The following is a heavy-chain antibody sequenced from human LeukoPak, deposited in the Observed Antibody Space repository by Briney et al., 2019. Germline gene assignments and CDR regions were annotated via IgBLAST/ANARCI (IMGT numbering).Heavy chain of an antibody. J-gene: IGHJ5*02. Sequence: PSETLSLTCTVSGYSISSGYYWGWIRQPPGKGLEWIGYIYYSGSTNYNPSLKSRVTISVDTSKNQFSLKLSSVTAADTAVYYCARVPYSRASWGFDPWGQGTLVTVSS. CDR3: ARVPYSRASWGFDP. D-gene: IGHD6-6*01. CDR2: IYYSGST. CDR1: GYSISSGYY. V-gene: IGHV4-61*01.